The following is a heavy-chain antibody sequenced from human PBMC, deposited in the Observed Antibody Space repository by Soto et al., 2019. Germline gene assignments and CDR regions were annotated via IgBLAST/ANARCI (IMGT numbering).Heavy chain of an antibody. CDR2: ISSSSSYI. CDR3: ARGITMVRGVPPYMDV. D-gene: IGHD3-10*01. Sequence: EVQLVESGGGLVKPGGSPRLSCAASGFTFSSYSMNWVRQAPGKGLEWVSSISSSSSYIYYADSVKGRFTISRDNAKNSLYLQMNSLRAEDTAVYYCARGITMVRGVPPYMDVWGKGTTVTVSS. CDR1: GFTFSSYS. V-gene: IGHV3-21*01. J-gene: IGHJ6*03.